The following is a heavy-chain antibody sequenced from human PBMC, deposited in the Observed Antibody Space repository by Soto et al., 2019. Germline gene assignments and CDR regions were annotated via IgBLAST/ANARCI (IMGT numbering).Heavy chain of an antibody. J-gene: IGHJ4*02. CDR3: ARAVSTLLYYFDC. D-gene: IGHD4-17*01. V-gene: IGHV1-2*02. CDR2: INPNSGGT. CDR1: GYTFTDYY. Sequence: QVQLVPSGAEVKKPGASVKVSCEASGYTFTDYYMHWVRRAPGQGLEWMGWINPNSGGTNYAQKFQGRVTMTRDTSISTAYMELSRLRSDDTSVYYCARAVSTLLYYFDCWGQGTLDTVSS.